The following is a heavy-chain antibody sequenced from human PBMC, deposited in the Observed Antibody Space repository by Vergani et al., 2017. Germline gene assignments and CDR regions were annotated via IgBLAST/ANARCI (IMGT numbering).Heavy chain of an antibody. CDR2: IIPIFGTA. CDR1: GGTFSSYA. Sequence: QVQLVQSGAEVKKPGSSVKVSCKASGGTFSSYAISWVRQAPGQGLEWMGGIIPIFGTANYAQKFQGRVTITADESTSTAYMELSSLRSEDTAVYYCARAGYCSSTSCYTDYYYAMDVWGQGTTVTVSS. V-gene: IGHV1-69*12. CDR3: ARAGYCSSTSCYTDYYYAMDV. D-gene: IGHD2-2*02. J-gene: IGHJ6*02.